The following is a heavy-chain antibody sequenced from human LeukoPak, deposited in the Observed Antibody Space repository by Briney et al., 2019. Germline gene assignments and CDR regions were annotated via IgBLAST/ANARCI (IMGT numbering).Heavy chain of an antibody. CDR3: ASSSGGSWARRPIDY. J-gene: IGHJ4*02. CDR2: ITPIFGTA. CDR1: GGTFSSYA. D-gene: IGHD2-15*01. Sequence: ASVKVSCKASGGTFSSYAISWVRQAPGQGLEWMGGITPIFGTANYAQKFQGRVTITTDESTSTAYMELSSLRSEDTAVYYCASSSGGSWARRPIDYWGQGTLVTVSS. V-gene: IGHV1-69*05.